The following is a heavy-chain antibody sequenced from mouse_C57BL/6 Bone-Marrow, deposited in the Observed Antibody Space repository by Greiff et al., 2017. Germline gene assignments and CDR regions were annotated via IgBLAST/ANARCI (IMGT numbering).Heavy chain of an antibody. Sequence: EVKVVESGGGLVKPGGSLKLSCAASGFTFRSYTMSWVRQTPEKRLEWVATISGGGGNTYYPDSVKGRFTISRDNAKNTLYMQMSRRRSDDTALYYCARQGEWGQGTLVTVSA. V-gene: IGHV5-9*01. CDR3: ARQGE. CDR1: GFTFRSYT. CDR2: ISGGGGNT. J-gene: IGHJ3*02.